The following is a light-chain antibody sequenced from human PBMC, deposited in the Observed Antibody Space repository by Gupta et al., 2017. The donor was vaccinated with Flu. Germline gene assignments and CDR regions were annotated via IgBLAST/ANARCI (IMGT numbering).Light chain of an antibody. CDR3: QQYNNWPWT. CDR1: QSVSSN. CDR2: AAS. J-gene: IGKJ1*01. Sequence: PATLSGSTGERVTLSCRASQSVSSNLAWYQHKPGQAPRLLIYAASTRATGIPARFSGSGSGTEFTLSISSLQSEDFAVYYCQQYNNWPWTFGQGTKVDIK. V-gene: IGKV3-15*01.